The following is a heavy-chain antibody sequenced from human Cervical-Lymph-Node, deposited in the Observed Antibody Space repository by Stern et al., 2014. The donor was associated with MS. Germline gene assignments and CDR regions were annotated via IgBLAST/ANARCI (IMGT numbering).Heavy chain of an antibody. Sequence: QLVQSGPEVKRPGESLKISCQASGYTFTSYWIGWVRQMPGKGLEWIAIIFPGGSDIRNTPPFQGQVTIAAEKTSSTAYLQWNNLKASDTAIYYCARQRYFDYWGQGTLVTVSS. J-gene: IGHJ4*02. V-gene: IGHV5-51*01. CDR2: IFPGGSDI. CDR1: GYTFTSYW. CDR3: ARQRYFDY.